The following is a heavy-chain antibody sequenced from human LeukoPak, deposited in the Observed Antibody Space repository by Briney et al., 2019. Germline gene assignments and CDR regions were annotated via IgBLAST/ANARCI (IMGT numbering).Heavy chain of an antibody. CDR1: GFTFDDSV. Sequence: GGSLRLSCAASGFTFDDSVMSWVRQVPGKGLEWVSGINWNGGSTGYVDSVKGRFTISRDNAKNSLYLQMNSLRAEDTAVYYCARDGGSSWYFDYWGQGTLATVSS. CDR3: ARDGGSSWYFDY. CDR2: INWNGGST. J-gene: IGHJ4*02. D-gene: IGHD6-13*01. V-gene: IGHV3-20*04.